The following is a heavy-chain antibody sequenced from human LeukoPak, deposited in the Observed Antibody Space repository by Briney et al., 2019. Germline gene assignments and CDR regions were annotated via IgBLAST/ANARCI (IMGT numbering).Heavy chain of an antibody. CDR2: MNPNSGNT. V-gene: IGHV1-8*01. D-gene: IGHD1-26*01. J-gene: IGHJ4*02. CDR1: GYTFTSYD. CDR3: ARGKGVSGSYKWEP. Sequence: ASVKVSCKASGYTFTSYDINCVRQATGQGLEWMGWMNPNSGNTGYAQKFQGRVTMTRNTSISTAYMELSSLRSEDTAVYYCARGKGVSGSYKWEPWGQGTLVTVSS.